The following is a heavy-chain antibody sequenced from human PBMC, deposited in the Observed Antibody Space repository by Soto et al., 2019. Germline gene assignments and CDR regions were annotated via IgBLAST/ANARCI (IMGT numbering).Heavy chain of an antibody. D-gene: IGHD2-2*01. CDR3: ARDVGLLKLCSTPPCYMAA. V-gene: IGHV1-18*01. Sequence: QAQMVQSGAEVKKPGASVKVSCRTSGYTFTTYGVSWVRQAPGQGLEWMGWISGYNGDITYAERLQGRLTMTTDACTSTAYMGLRSLRPEDRAVYYSARDVGLLKLCSTPPCYMAAWGQGNLVTVSS. J-gene: IGHJ5*02. CDR1: GYTFTTYG. CDR2: ISGYNGDI.